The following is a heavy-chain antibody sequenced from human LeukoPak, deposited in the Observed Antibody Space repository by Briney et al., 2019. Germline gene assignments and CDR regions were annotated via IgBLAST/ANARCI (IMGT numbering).Heavy chain of an antibody. CDR2: IYYSGIT. V-gene: IGHV4-59*08. D-gene: IGHD3-22*01. Sequence: SETLSLTCTVSGGSISGYYWSWIRQPPGKGLEWIGYIYYSGITSYNSSLKSRVTISVDTSKDQFSLKLGSVTAADTAVYYCARKHPSGYEDYWGQGTLVTVSS. CDR1: GGSISGYY. J-gene: IGHJ4*02. CDR3: ARKHPSGYEDY.